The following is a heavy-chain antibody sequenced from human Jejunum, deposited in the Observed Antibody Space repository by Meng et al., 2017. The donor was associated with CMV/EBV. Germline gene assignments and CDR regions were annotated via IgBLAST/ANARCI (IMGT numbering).Heavy chain of an antibody. CDR1: YTFTGYY. J-gene: IGHJ5*02. D-gene: IGHD2-2*01. CDR3: TRHSIVVVPAAGFDP. Sequence: YTFTGYYMHWVRQAPGQGLEWMVWLNPNSGGTNYAQKFQGRVTMTRDTSISTAYMELSRLRSDDTAVYYCTRHSIVVVPAAGFDPWGQGTLVTVSS. CDR2: LNPNSGGT. V-gene: IGHV1-2*02.